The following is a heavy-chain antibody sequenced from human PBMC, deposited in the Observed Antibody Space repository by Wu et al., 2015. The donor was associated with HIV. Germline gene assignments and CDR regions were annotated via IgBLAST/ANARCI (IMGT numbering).Heavy chain of an antibody. CDR1: GYTVSNYY. CDR2: INPNSGGT. J-gene: IGHJ4*02. Sequence: QVQLVQSGAEVKKPGASVKVSRKASGYTVSNYYIHWIQQAPGLGLEWMGWINPNSGGTNYAQKFQGRVTMTRGSSISTAYMELSGLTSDDTAIYFCATDSRDYNDENGFSYYYFDHWGQGTLVTVSS. V-gene: IGHV1-2*02. CDR3: ATDSRDYNDENGFSYYYFDH. D-gene: IGHD3-10*01.